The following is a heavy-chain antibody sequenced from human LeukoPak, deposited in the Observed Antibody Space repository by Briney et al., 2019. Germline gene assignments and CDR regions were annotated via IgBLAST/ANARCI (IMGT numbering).Heavy chain of an antibody. Sequence: ETLSLTCTVSGGSISSYYMSWVRQAPGKGLEWVSLMYSGGSTYYADSVKGRFTISRDNSKNTLYLQMNSLRAEDTAVYYCARGYTWNYFDYWGQGTLVTVSS. J-gene: IGHJ4*02. CDR2: MYSGGST. CDR1: GGSISSYY. V-gene: IGHV3-66*01. D-gene: IGHD1-20*01. CDR3: ARGYTWNYFDY.